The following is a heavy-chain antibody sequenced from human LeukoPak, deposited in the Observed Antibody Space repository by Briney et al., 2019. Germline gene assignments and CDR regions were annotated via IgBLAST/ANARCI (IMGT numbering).Heavy chain of an antibody. CDR1: GFTFSSYA. D-gene: IGHD4-23*01. Sequence: GRSLRLSCAASGFTFSSYAMHWVRQAPGKGLEWVAVISYDGSNKYYADSVKGRFTISRDNSKNTLYLQMNSLRAEDTAVYYCARDQTPDGYYYYGMDVWGQGTTVTVSS. CDR3: ARDQTPDGYYYYGMDV. J-gene: IGHJ6*02. V-gene: IGHV3-30*04. CDR2: ISYDGSNK.